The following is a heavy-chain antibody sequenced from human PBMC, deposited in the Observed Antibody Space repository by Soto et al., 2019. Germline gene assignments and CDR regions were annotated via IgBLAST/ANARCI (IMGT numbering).Heavy chain of an antibody. Sequence: QVQLVQSGAEVKKPGSSVKVSCKASGGTFSSYTISWVRQAPGQGLEWMGRIIPILGIANYAQKFQGRVKITADKSTSTAYMELSSLRSEDTAVYYCARAEAAAGTWVGWFDPWGQGTLVTVSS. CDR3: ARAEAAAGTWVGWFDP. V-gene: IGHV1-69*02. CDR2: IIPILGIA. D-gene: IGHD6-13*01. J-gene: IGHJ5*02. CDR1: GGTFSSYT.